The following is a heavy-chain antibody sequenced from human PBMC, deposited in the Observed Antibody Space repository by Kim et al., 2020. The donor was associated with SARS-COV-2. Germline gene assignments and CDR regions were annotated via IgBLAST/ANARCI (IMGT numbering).Heavy chain of an antibody. CDR3: ARETPGIAAAGPRGHFDY. V-gene: IGHV4-34*01. Sequence: SRVTISVDTSKNQFSLKLSSVTAADTAVYYCARETPGIAAAGPRGHFDYWGQGTLVTVSS. D-gene: IGHD6-13*01. J-gene: IGHJ4*02.